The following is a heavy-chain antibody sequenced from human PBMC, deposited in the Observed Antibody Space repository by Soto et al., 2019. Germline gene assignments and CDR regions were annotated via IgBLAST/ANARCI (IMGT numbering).Heavy chain of an antibody. J-gene: IGHJ5*02. V-gene: IGHV3-74*01. CDR1: GFPFSHYW. CDR3: TSDTFGLRDT. Sequence: MQMVESGGGSVQPGGPLRLSCAAPGFPFSHYWMHWVRQTPGKGLVWVSRINPAGTITNYADSVEGRFTISRDNADSALFLQMNSLSAEDTAIYYCTSDTFGLRDTWGQGTLVTVSS. CDR2: INPAGTIT. D-gene: IGHD3-16*01.